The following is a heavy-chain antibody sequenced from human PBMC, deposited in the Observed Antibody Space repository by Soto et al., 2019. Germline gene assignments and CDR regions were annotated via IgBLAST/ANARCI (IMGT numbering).Heavy chain of an antibody. Sequence: PSETLSLTCTVSGGSISSSSYYWGWIRQPPGKGLEWIGSIYYSGSTYYNPSLKSRVTISVDTSKNQFSLKLSSVTAADTAVYFFAVLNCSGGSCYGLDAFDIWGQGTMVTVSS. CDR3: AVLNCSGGSCYGLDAFDI. CDR1: GGSISSSSYY. CDR2: IYYSGST. J-gene: IGHJ3*02. V-gene: IGHV4-39*01. D-gene: IGHD2-15*01.